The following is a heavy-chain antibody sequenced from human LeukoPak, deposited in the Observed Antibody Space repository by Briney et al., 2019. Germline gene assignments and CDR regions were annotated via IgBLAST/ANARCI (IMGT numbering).Heavy chain of an antibody. CDR2: ISGSGGST. CDR3: ARGHYYDSSGYDY. V-gene: IGHV3-23*01. CDR1: GFTFSSYA. J-gene: IGHJ4*02. Sequence: GGSLRLSCAASGFTFSSYAMSWVRQAPGKGLEWVSAISGSGGSTYYADSVKGRFTISRDNAKNSLYLQMNSLRAEDTAVYYCARGHYYDSSGYDYWGQGTLVTVSS. D-gene: IGHD3-22*01.